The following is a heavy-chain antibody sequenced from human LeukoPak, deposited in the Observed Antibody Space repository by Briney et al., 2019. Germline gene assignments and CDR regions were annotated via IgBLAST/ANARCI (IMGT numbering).Heavy chain of an antibody. J-gene: IGHJ6*02. V-gene: IGHV3-11*01. Sequence: GGSLRLSCAASGFTFRDYYMTWIRQAPGKGLEWISYISRSGDTLYYADSVEGRFTISRDNAKNSPYLQMNSLRAEDTAVYYCAREVVIFPDYYYYGMDVWGQGTTVTVSS. CDR1: GFTFRDYY. CDR3: AREVVIFPDYYYYGMDV. CDR2: ISRSGDTL. D-gene: IGHD3-9*01.